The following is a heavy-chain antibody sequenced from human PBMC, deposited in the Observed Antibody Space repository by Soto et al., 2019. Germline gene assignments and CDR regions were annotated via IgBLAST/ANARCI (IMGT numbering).Heavy chain of an antibody. CDR2: IWYDGSNK. D-gene: IGHD2-2*01. Sequence: GGSLRLSCAASGFTFSSYGMHWVRQAPGRGLEWVAIIWYDGSNKYYADSVKGRFSISRDNSKNTLYLQMNSLRAEDTAVYYCARVPAANSNYYYYGMDVWGQGTTVTVSS. J-gene: IGHJ6*02. CDR3: ARVPAANSNYYYYGMDV. V-gene: IGHV3-33*01. CDR1: GFTFSSYG.